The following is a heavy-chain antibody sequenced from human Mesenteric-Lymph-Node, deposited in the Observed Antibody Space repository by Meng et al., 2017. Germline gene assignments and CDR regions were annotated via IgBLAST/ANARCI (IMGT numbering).Heavy chain of an antibody. CDR3: ARLDLGLAH. D-gene: IGHD3-16*01. J-gene: IGHJ4*02. Sequence: VQLLQSGLVVSKPGFSENVCCKASGGKFTSFVFNWVRQAPGQGLEWMGGIIPNIGKTNYAEKVRGRLTISADKAERTAYMEMNSLNADDTAVYYCARLDLGLAHWGQGTLVTVSS. V-gene: IGHV1-69*10. CDR1: GGKFTSFV. CDR2: IIPNIGKT.